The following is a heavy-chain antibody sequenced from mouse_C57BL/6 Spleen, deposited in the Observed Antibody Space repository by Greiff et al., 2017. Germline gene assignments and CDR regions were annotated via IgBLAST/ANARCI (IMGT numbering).Heavy chain of an antibody. CDR1: GYSITSGYY. Sequence: DVQLQESGPGLVKPSQSLSLTCSVTGYSITSGYYWNWIRQFPGNKLEWMGYISYDGSNNYNPSLKNRISITRDTSKNQFFLKLNSVTTEDTATYYCARDDYYGSSYDYAMDYWGQGTSVTVSS. V-gene: IGHV3-6*01. CDR3: ARDDYYGSSYDYAMDY. D-gene: IGHD1-1*01. J-gene: IGHJ4*01. CDR2: ISYDGSN.